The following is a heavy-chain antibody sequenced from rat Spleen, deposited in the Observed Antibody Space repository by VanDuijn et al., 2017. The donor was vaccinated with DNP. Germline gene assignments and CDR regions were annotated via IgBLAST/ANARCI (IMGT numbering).Heavy chain of an antibody. CDR3: AKDPEYYGFQGYFDY. D-gene: IGHD1-6*01. J-gene: IGHJ2*01. V-gene: IGHV5-25*01. CDR1: GFTFSNYY. Sequence: EVQLVESGGGLVQPGRSMKLSCAASGFTFSNYYMAWVRQAPTKGLEWVTSISSGGGNTYYRDSVKGRFTISRANAENTVYLQMNSLRFDDTATYYCAKDPEYYGFQGYFDYWGQGVMVTVSS. CDR2: ISSGGGNT.